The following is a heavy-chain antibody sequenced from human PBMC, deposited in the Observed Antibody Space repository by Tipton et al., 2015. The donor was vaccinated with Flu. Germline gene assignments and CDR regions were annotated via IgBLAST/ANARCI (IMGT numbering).Heavy chain of an antibody. J-gene: IGHJ6*03. CDR1: GDSISPFF. Sequence: TLSLTCTVSGDSISPFFWFWLRQPPGKGLEFIGHINYAGSTDSHPSLRSRVTLSVDTSNNQFSLQLRHVTAADTAVYYCARGSAKYYYYMDVWGKGTPVSVSS. CDR2: INYAGST. CDR3: ARGSAKYYYYMDV. V-gene: IGHV4-59*01.